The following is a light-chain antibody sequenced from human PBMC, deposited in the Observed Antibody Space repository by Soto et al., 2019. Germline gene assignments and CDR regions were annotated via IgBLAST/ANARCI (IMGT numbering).Light chain of an antibody. CDR1: SSDVGGYNY. CDR3: CSYAGSYTYV. CDR2: DVS. V-gene: IGLV2-11*01. J-gene: IGLJ1*01. Sequence: QSALPQPRSVSGSPGQSVTISCTGTSSDVGGYNYVSWYQQHPGKAPKLMIYDVSKRPSGVPDRFSGSKSGNTASLTISGLQAEDEDDYYCCSYAGSYTYVFGTGTKLAVL.